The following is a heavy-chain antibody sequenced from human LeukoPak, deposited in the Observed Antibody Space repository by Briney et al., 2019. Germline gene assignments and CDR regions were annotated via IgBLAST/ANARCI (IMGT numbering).Heavy chain of an antibody. D-gene: IGHD2-21*02. J-gene: IGHJ3*01. CDR2: INRDGSKN. V-gene: IGHV3-7*03. Sequence: GGSLRLSCAASEFTFGSYWMTWVRQAPGKGLEWVANINRDGSKNHFVDSVKGRFTISRDNAKNFLYLQMNSLRAEDTAVYFCARDSSPYCGDDCYFDAFDLWGQGTMVTV. CDR3: ARDSSPYCGDDCYFDAFDL. CDR1: EFTFGSYW.